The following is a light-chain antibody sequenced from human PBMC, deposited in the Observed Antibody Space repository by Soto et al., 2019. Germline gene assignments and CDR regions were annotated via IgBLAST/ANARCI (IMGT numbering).Light chain of an antibody. CDR2: EVS. V-gene: IGLV2-14*01. J-gene: IGLJ3*02. Sequence: QSALTQPASVSGSPGQSITISCAGTNSDIGRYNYVSWYQQHPGEAPKLLIYEVSNRPSGISHRFSGSKSGNTASLTISGLQAEDEGDYYCSSYTYTAALAVFGEGTKLTVL. CDR1: NSDIGRYNY. CDR3: SSYTYTAALAV.